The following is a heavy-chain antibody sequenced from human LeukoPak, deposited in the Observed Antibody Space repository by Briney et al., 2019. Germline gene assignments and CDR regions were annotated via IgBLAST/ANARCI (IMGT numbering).Heavy chain of an antibody. CDR1: GFTFTSYT. CDR2: TSYDGGNR. V-gene: IGHV3-30*01. J-gene: IGHJ4*02. Sequence: SGGSLRLSCAASGFTFTSYTMHWVRQPPGQGLEWVAATSYDGGNRYYADYVKGRFTISRDNSNNTLFLQMKSLRPEDTAVYFCARYSLWFKYYDYWGQGIWVTVSS. CDR3: ARYSLWFKYYDY. D-gene: IGHD6-13*01.